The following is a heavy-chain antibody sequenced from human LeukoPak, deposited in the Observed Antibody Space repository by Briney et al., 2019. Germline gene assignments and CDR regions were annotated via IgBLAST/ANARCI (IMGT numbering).Heavy chain of an antibody. CDR2: ISRDSNDI. CDR1: GFSFSSYS. V-gene: IGHV3-21*01. Sequence: GGCQRLSCEASGFSFSSYSMSWVRQAPGKGLEWVSFISRDSNDIYHADSVKGRFTISRDNAKNSLYLQMNSLRAEDTAVYYCARDLPAAVDWGQGTQVTVSS. CDR3: ARDLPAAVD. J-gene: IGHJ4*02. D-gene: IGHD2-2*01.